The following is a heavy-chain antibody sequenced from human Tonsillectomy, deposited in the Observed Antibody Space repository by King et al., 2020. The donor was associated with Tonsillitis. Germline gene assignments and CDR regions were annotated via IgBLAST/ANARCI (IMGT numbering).Heavy chain of an antibody. V-gene: IGHV3-23*04. CDR2: ISGSGGST. D-gene: IGHD3-3*01. J-gene: IGHJ5*02. Sequence: VQLVRSGGGLVQPGGSLRLSCAASGFTFSSYAMSWVRQAPGKGLEWVSDISGSGGSTYYADSVKGRFTISRDLSKNTLYLQMNSLRADDTAVYYCALRITIFGVVDLWGRGTLVTVSS. CDR3: ALRITIFGVVDL. CDR1: GFTFSSYA.